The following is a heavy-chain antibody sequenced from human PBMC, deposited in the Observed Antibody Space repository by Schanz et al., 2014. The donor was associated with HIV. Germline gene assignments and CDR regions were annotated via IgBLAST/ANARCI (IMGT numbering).Heavy chain of an antibody. CDR2: ISGSGVST. CDR1: GFTFSNFA. V-gene: IGHV3-23*04. J-gene: IGHJ4*02. CDR3: AKMARSVAANTNFDY. D-gene: IGHD6-19*01. Sequence: VRLVESGGGVVRPGGSLRLSCAASGFTFSNFAMSWVRQAPGKGLEWVSSISGSGVSTFYAGSVKGRFAISRDKSKNTLYLQMNSLRVEDTAVYYCAKMARSVAANTNFDYWGQGTLVTVSS.